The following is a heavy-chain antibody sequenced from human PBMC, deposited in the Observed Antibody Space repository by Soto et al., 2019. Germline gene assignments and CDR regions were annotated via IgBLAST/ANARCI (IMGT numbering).Heavy chain of an antibody. CDR3: ARSSPYIVVRKPTGNQDYYGMDV. V-gene: IGHV1-69*13. CDR1: GGTFSNYT. Sequence: SVKVSCKASGGTFSNYTISWVRQAPGQGLEWMGGIIPVFGTTDYEQKFQGRVTITADGSTSTAYMKLSSLRSADTAVYYCARSSPYIVVRKPTGNQDYYGMDVWGQGTTVTVSS. J-gene: IGHJ6*02. D-gene: IGHD2-2*01. CDR2: IIPVFGTT.